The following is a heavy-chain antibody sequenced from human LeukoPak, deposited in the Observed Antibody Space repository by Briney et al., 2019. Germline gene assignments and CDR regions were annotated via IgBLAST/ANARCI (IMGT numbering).Heavy chain of an antibody. J-gene: IGHJ3*02. D-gene: IGHD2-2*01. CDR3: ARDKPLSIVVPGEAFDI. Sequence: SETLSLTCTVSGGSISSSSYYWSWIRQPPGKGLEWIGYIYYSGSTNYNPSLKSRVTISVDTSKNQFSLKLSSVTAADTAVYYCARDKPLSIVVPGEAFDIWGQGTMVTVSS. CDR1: GGSISSSSYY. CDR2: IYYSGST. V-gene: IGHV4-61*01.